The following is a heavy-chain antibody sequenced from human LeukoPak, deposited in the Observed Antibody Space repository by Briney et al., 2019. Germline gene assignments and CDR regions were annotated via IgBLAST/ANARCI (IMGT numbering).Heavy chain of an antibody. J-gene: IGHJ4*02. D-gene: IGHD3-22*01. CDR3: ASSHALYDSSGYYGD. CDR1: GFTFSSYA. CDR2: ISYDGSNK. V-gene: IGHV3-30-3*01. Sequence: GRSLRLSCAASGFTFSSYAMHWVRQAPGKGLEWVAVISYDGSNKYYADSVKGRFTISRDNSKNTLYLQMNSLRAEDTAVYYCASSHALYDSSGYYGDWGQGTLVTVS.